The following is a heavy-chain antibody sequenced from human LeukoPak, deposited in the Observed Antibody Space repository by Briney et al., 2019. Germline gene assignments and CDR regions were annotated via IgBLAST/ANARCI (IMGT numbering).Heavy chain of an antibody. D-gene: IGHD6-19*01. Sequence: SETLSLTCTVFGVSISSSSYYWGWIRQPPGKGLEWIGYIYYSGSTNYNPSLKSRVSMSVDTSKNQFSLKLSSVTAADTAVYYCARIAVSGGWGYFDYWGQGTLVTASS. V-gene: IGHV4-61*05. CDR2: IYYSGST. CDR1: GVSISSSSYY. CDR3: ARIAVSGGWGYFDY. J-gene: IGHJ4*02.